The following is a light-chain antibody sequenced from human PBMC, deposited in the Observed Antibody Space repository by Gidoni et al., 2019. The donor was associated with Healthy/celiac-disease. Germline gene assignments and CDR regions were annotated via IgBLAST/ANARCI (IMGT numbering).Light chain of an antibody. V-gene: IGKV3-20*01. Sequence: EIVLTQSPGPLSLSPGERATLSCRASQSVSSSYLACYQQKPGQAPRLLIYGASSRATGIPDRFSGSGSGTDFPLTISRLEPEDFAVYYCQQYGSSPWTFXQXTKVEIK. CDR1: QSVSSSY. CDR3: QQYGSSPWT. CDR2: GAS. J-gene: IGKJ1*01.